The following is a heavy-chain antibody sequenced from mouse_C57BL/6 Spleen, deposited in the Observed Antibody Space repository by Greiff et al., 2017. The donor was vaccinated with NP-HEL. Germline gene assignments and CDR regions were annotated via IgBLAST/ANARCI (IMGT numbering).Heavy chain of an antibody. CDR2: ISDGGSYT. CDR3: ARERGYEGYAMDY. D-gene: IGHD2-2*01. CDR1: GFTFSSYA. J-gene: IGHJ4*01. Sequence: EVMLVESGGGLVKPGGSLKLSCAASGFTFSSYAMSWVRQTPEKRLEWVATISDGGSYTYYPDNVKGRFTISRDNAKNNLYLQMSHLKSEDTAMYYCARERGYEGYAMDYWGQGTSVTVSS. V-gene: IGHV5-4*01.